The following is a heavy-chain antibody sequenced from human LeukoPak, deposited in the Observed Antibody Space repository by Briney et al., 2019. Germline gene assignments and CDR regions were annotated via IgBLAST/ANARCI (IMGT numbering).Heavy chain of an antibody. CDR3: AKLCSTSCYGSGSLIDY. D-gene: IGHD2-2*01. CDR1: GFTFSSYG. Sequence: GGSLRLSCAASGFTFSSYGMHWVRQAPGKGLEWVAVISYDGSNKYYADSVKGRFILSRDNSKNTLYLQMNSLRAEDTAVYYCAKLCSTSCYGSGSLIDYWGQGTLVTVSS. J-gene: IGHJ4*02. CDR2: ISYDGSNK. V-gene: IGHV3-30*18.